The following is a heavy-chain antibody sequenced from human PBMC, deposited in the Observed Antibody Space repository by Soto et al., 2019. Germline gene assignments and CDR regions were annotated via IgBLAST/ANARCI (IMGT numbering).Heavy chain of an antibody. CDR3: ARGDVAATTYYYYYGMDV. CDR2: ISAYNGNT. V-gene: IGHV1-18*01. CDR1: GYTFTSYG. J-gene: IGHJ6*02. Sequence: GASVKVSCKASGYTFTSYGISWVRQAPGQGLEWMGWISAYNGNTNYAQKLQGRVTMTTDTSTGTAYMELRSLRSDDTAVYYCARGDVAATTYYYYYGMDVWGQGTTVTVSS. D-gene: IGHD2-15*01.